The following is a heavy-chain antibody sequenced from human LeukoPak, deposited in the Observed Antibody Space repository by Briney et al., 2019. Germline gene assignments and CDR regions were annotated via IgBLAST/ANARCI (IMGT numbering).Heavy chain of an antibody. V-gene: IGHV1-69*05. Sequence: SVKVSCKASGGTFSSCAISWVRQAPGQGLEWMGRIIPIFGTANYAQKFQGRVTITTDESTSTAYMELSSLRPEDTAVYYCARVRGIIGLDAEYFHHWGQGTLVTVSS. CDR1: GGTFSSCA. CDR3: ARVRGIIGLDAEYFHH. CDR2: IIPIFGTA. J-gene: IGHJ1*01. D-gene: IGHD3-10*01.